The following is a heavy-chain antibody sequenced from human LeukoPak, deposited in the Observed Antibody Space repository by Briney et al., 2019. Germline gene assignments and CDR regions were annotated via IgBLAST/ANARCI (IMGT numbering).Heavy chain of an antibody. CDR2: ISGSGGST. CDR1: GFTFSSYA. D-gene: IGHD3-10*01. V-gene: IGHV3-23*01. Sequence: GGSLRLYCVASGFTFSSYAMSWVRQAPGKGLEWVSAISGSGGSTYYADSVKGRFTISRDNSKNTLYLQMNSLRVEDTAVYYCAKDTLKYYYGSGSYYIGYFDYWGQGTLVTVSS. J-gene: IGHJ4*02. CDR3: AKDTLKYYYGSGSYYIGYFDY.